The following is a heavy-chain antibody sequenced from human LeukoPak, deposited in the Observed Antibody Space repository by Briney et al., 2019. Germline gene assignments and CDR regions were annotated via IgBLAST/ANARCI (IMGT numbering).Heavy chain of an antibody. CDR2: IGTAGDT. CDR3: ARGGEQLVSSDPGSFDY. V-gene: IGHV3-13*01. J-gene: IGHJ4*02. CDR1: GFTFSSYD. Sequence: PGGSLRLSCAASGFTFSSYDMHWVRQATGKGLEWVSAIGTAGDTYYPGSVEGRFTISRENAKNSLYLQMNSLRAGDTAVYYCARGGEQLVSSDPGSFDYWGQGTLVTVSS. D-gene: IGHD6-6*01.